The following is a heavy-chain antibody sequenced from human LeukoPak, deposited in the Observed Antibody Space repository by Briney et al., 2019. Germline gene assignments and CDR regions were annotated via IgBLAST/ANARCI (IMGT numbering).Heavy chain of an antibody. CDR2: ISGTGGNT. V-gene: IGHV3-23*01. CDR1: GFTFSSYA. CDR3: AKASSPSSGCITY. J-gene: IGHJ4*02. Sequence: GGSLRLSCAASGFTFSSYAMSWVRQAPGRGLEWVSGISGTGGNTDHADSVKGRFTISRDNSKDTLYLQMNSLRAEDTAIYYCAKASSPSSGCITYWGQGTLVTVSS. D-gene: IGHD3-22*01.